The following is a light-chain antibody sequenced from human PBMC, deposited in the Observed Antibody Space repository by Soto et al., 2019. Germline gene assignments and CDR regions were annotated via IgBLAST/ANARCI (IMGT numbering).Light chain of an antibody. CDR2: AAS. J-gene: IGKJ2*01. CDR3: QQFGTSPYT. CDR1: QIVISSY. Sequence: EIVLTQSPGTLSLSPGERATLSCRASQIVISSYFVWYQQKPGQPPRLLIYAASSRATGIPDRFSGSGSGTDFTLTISRLEPEDFAVYYCQQFGTSPYTFGQGTKLEIK. V-gene: IGKV3-20*01.